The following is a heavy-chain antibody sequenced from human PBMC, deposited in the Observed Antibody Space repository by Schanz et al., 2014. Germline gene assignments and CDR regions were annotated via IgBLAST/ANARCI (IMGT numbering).Heavy chain of an antibody. V-gene: IGHV1-18*01. CDR1: DYTFTTYA. D-gene: IGHD3-9*01. Sequence: QVQLVQSGAEVKKPGASVRVSCKASDYTFTTYAMSWVRQAPGQGLEWVGWISVYTGNTKYGQKVQGRVTMTADTSTNTAYMELRSLRSDDTAVYYCAKAEYDILTDSYSRLDPWGQGTLVTVSS. CDR3: AKAEYDILTDSYSRLDP. J-gene: IGHJ5*02. CDR2: ISVYTGNT.